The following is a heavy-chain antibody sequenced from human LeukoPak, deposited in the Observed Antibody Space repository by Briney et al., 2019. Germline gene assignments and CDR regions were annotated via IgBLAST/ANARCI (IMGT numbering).Heavy chain of an antibody. J-gene: IGHJ5*02. Sequence: GGSLRLSCAASGFTFSSYWMSWVRQAPGKGLEWVANIKQDESEKYYVDSVKGRFTISRDNAKNSLYLQMNSLRAEDTAVYYCARGKYCSSTSCIGDWFDPWGQGTLVTVSS. CDR1: GFTFSSYW. CDR3: ARGKYCSSTSCIGDWFDP. V-gene: IGHV3-7*04. D-gene: IGHD2-2*01. CDR2: IKQDESEK.